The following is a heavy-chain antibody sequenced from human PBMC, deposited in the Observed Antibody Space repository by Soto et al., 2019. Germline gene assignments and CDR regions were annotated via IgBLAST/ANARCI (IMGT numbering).Heavy chain of an antibody. J-gene: IGHJ4*02. Sequence: PGGSLRLSCAASGFTFSSFAVNWVRRAPGKGLEWVSGITGSGDATFYADSVKGRFTISRDNSKNTLYLQMSSLRAEDTALYYCAKEFSPLSKGSFDYWGQGTVVTVSS. CDR2: ITGSGDAT. V-gene: IGHV3-23*01. CDR1: GFTFSSFA. CDR3: AKEFSPLSKGSFDY.